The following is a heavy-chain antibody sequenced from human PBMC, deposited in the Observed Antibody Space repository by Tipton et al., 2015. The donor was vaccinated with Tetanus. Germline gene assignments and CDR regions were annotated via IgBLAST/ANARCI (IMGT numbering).Heavy chain of an antibody. Sequence: TLSLTCTVSDESISSSSYYWGWIRHHPGRGLEWIASISNSGTSYNNPSFRSRVTISVDTSKNQFSLKLNSVTAADTAVYYCARGVPYSTTMGSDWFDPWGQGTLVTVSS. CDR3: ARGVPYSTTMGSDWFDP. CDR2: ISNSGTS. D-gene: IGHD2-2*01. CDR1: DESISSSSYY. J-gene: IGHJ5*02. V-gene: IGHV4-39*01.